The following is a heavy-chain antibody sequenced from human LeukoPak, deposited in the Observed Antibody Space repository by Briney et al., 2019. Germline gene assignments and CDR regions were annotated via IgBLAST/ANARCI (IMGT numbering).Heavy chain of an antibody. CDR3: AIQWGSGGYDY. J-gene: IGHJ4*02. Sequence: GESRKISCKGSGYTFTSYWIAWVRQMPGKGLEWMGIVYPGDSDTRYSPSFQGQVTISADKSISTAYLQWSSLKASDTAMYYCAIQWGSGGYDYWGQGTLVTVSS. CDR2: VYPGDSDT. CDR1: GYTFTSYW. D-gene: IGHD1-26*01. V-gene: IGHV5-51*01.